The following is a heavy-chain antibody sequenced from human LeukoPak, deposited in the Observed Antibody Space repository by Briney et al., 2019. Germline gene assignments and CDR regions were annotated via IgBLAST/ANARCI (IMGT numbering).Heavy chain of an antibody. J-gene: IGHJ4*02. D-gene: IGHD6-6*01. CDR2: IYTSGST. V-gene: IGHV4-4*07. Sequence: PSQTLSLTCTVSGGSISSYYWSWIRQPAGKGLEWIGRIYTSGSTNYNPSLKSRVTMSVDTSKNQFSLKLNSVTAADTAVYYCARVEYSSSPHSYYFDYWGQGTLVTVSS. CDR3: ARVEYSSSPHSYYFDY. CDR1: GGSISSYY.